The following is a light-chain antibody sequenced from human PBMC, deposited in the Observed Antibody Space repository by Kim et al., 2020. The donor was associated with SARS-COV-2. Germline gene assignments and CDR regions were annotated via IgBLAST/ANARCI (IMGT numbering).Light chain of an antibody. CDR2: EDD. J-gene: IGLJ2*01. V-gene: IGLV6-57*03. CDR1: SGCIVDNY. CDR3: QSYNRDNVL. Sequence: GRTVTTAWTRSSGCIVDNYVQWYQQRPGGVPSTVIYEDDQRPSGVSDRFSGSIDNSSNSASLTLSGLRTEDEADYYCQSYNRDNVLFGGGTQLTVL.